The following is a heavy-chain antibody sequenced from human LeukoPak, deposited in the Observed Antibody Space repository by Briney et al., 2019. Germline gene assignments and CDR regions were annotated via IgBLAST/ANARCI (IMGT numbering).Heavy chain of an antibody. CDR2: IIPIFGTA. Sequence: GSSVKVSCKASGGTFSSYAISWVRQAPGQGLEWMGRIIPIFGTANYAQKFQGRVTITTDESTSTAYMELSSLRAEDTAVYYCAREVRAGAVDYWGQGTLVTVSS. CDR1: GGTFSSYA. CDR3: AREVRAGAVDY. J-gene: IGHJ4*02. D-gene: IGHD1-26*01. V-gene: IGHV1-69*05.